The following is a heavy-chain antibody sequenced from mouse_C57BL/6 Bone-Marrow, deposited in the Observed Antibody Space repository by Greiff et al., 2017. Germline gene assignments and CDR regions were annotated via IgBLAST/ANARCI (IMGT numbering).Heavy chain of an antibody. D-gene: IGHD2-3*01. Sequence: QVQLQQSGAELVRPGTSVKVSCKASGYAFTNYLIEWVKQRPGQGLEWIGVINPGSGGTNYNEKFKGKATLTADKSSSTAYMQLSSLTSEDSAVYFCAKCPYDGYWYFDVWGTGTTVTVSS. CDR2: INPGSGGT. CDR1: GYAFTNYL. CDR3: AKCPYDGYWYFDV. J-gene: IGHJ1*03. V-gene: IGHV1-54*01.